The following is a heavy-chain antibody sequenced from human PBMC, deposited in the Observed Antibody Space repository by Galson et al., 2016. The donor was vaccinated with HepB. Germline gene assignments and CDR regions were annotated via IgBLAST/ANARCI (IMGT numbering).Heavy chain of an antibody. D-gene: IGHD3-9*01. Sequence: SETLSLTCTVSGGSMNRITFYWGWIRQPPGKGLEWIGSIVYSGSSYYNPSLKSRVTTSVDTPKNQFTLRVSSVTAADAAVYYCARTPGRNFDIMTGYYADYHYYGMDVWGQGTTVTVSS. J-gene: IGHJ6*01. CDR3: ARTPGRNFDIMTGYYADYHYYGMDV. CDR1: GGSMNRITFY. V-gene: IGHV4-39*01. CDR2: IVYSGSS.